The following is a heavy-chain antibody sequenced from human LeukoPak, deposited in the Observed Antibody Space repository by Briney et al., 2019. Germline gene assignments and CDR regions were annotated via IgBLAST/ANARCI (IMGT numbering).Heavy chain of an antibody. Sequence: GGSLRLSCAPSGLPLRNHYVSWVRQAPGKGLEWVSVIYSDGSTYYDDSVKGRFTISRDTSKNTLSLQMNSLRVEDTAVYYCAREKGRGVIFPYYDYWGQGTLVTVSS. V-gene: IGHV3-53*01. J-gene: IGHJ4*02. CDR1: GLPLRNHY. CDR2: IYSDGST. D-gene: IGHD3-10*01. CDR3: AREKGRGVIFPYYDY.